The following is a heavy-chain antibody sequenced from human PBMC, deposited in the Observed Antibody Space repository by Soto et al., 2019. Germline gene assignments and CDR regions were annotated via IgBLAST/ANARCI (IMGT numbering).Heavy chain of an antibody. V-gene: IGHV3-23*01. CDR2: ISGSGGST. CDR3: AKDRATVTFFDY. CDR1: GFTFSDFA. D-gene: IGHD4-17*01. Sequence: GGSLRLSCRGSGFTFSDFAMNWVRQAPNKGLEWVSAISGSGGSTYYADSVKGRFTIPRDNSKNTLYLQMNSLRAEDTAVYYCAKDRATVTFFDYWGQGTLVTVSS. J-gene: IGHJ4*02.